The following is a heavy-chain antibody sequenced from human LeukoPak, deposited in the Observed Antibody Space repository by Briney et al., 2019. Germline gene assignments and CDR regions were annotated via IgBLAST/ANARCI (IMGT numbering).Heavy chain of an antibody. D-gene: IGHD3-9*01. Sequence: GRSLRLSCTASGFTFSSYAMHWVRQAPGKGLEWVAVISYDGSNKYYADSVKGRFTISRDNSKNTLYLQMNSLRAEDTAVYYCAREIMYDILTGIYYYYGMDVWGQGTTVTVSS. CDR2: ISYDGSNK. CDR3: AREIMYDILTGIYYYYGMDV. J-gene: IGHJ6*02. V-gene: IGHV3-30*04. CDR1: GFTFSSYA.